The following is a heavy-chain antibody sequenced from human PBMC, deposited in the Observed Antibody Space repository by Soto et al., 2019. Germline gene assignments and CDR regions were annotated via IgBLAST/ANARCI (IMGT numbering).Heavy chain of an antibody. J-gene: IGHJ6*02. CDR1: GFSFSTHG. CDR3: AKDLKASGGHSGTLNYYYGMDV. D-gene: IGHD3-10*01. Sequence: QVQLVESGGGVVQPGRSLRLSCASSGFSFSTHGMQWVRQAPGKGLEWVAIISYDGFIKYSADDVKGRFTISRDNSKNTLFLQMDSLRPEDSAVYYCAKDLKASGGHSGTLNYYYGMDVWGQGTTVSVSS. CDR2: ISYDGFIK. V-gene: IGHV3-30*18.